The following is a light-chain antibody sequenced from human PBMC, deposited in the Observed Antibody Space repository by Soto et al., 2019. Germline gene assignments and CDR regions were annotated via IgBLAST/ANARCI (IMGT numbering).Light chain of an antibody. Sequence: DIQMTQSPSSLSASVGERVTITCRASRDISNSLNWYQHHPGKGPKILIYAASTLQREVPPRYNGSGSVKHFKLNNNSHQPEDFATYFRQQSYSSRTFGQGTKVDIK. J-gene: IGKJ1*01. CDR2: AAS. V-gene: IGKV1-39*01. CDR1: RDISNS. CDR3: QQSYSSRT.